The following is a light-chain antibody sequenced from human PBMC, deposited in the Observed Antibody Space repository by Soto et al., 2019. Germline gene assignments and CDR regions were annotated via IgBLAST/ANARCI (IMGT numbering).Light chain of an antibody. V-gene: IGKV3-20*01. J-gene: IGKJ1*01. CDR2: GAS. CDR1: QSISSSY. CDR3: QHYDSSPWT. Sequence: EIVLTQSPGTLSLSPGERGTLSCRASQSISSSYLAWYQQRSGQAPRLLIYGASNRATGIPDRFSGSGSGTDFTLTISRLEPEDFALYFCQHYDSSPWTFGQGTKVDIK.